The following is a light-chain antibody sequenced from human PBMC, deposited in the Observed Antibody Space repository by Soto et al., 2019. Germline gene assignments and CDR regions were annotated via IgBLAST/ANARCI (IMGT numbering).Light chain of an antibody. CDR1: SSDVGGYNY. CDR2: DVS. CDR3: CSYAGSYTWV. J-gene: IGLJ1*01. Sequence: QSALTQPRSVSGSPGQSVTISCTGNSSDVGGYNYVSWYRQHPGKAPKLMIYDVSKRPSGVPDRFSGSKSGNTASLTISGLQAEDEADYYCCSYAGSYTWVFVTRTKLTVL. V-gene: IGLV2-11*01.